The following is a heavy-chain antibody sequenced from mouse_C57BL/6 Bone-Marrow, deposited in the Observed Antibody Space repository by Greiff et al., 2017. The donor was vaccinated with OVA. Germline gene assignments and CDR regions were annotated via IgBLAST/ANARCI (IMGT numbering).Heavy chain of an antibody. J-gene: IGHJ1*03. Sequence: EVMLVESGEGLVKPGGSLKLSCAASGFTFSSYAMSWVRQTPEKRLEWVAYISSGGDYIYYADTVKGRVTISRDNAWNTLYLQLSSLKSEDTAMYYCTREEEPYWYFDVWGTGTTVTVSS. CDR2: ISSGGDYI. V-gene: IGHV5-9-1*02. CDR3: TREEEPYWYFDV. CDR1: GFTFSSYA.